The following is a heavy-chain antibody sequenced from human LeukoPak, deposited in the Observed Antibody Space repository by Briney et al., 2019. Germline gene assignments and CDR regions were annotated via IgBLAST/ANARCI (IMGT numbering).Heavy chain of an antibody. CDR2: IIPIFGTA. J-gene: IGHJ4*02. CDR3: AREPYYYDSSGYYYDY. CDR1: GGTFSSYA. D-gene: IGHD3-22*01. V-gene: IGHV1-69*13. Sequence: GASVKVSCKASGGTFSSYAISWVRQAPGQGLEWMGGIIPIFGTANYAQKFQGRVTITADESTSTAYMELSSLRSEDTAVYYCAREPYYYDSSGYYYDYWGQGTPVTVSS.